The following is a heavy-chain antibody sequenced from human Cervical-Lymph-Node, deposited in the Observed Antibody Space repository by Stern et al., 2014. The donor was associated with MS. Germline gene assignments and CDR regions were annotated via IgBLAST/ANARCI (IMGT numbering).Heavy chain of an antibody. J-gene: IGHJ4*02. CDR1: GFTFSDYA. V-gene: IGHV3-30*04. CDR3: ARGIAVFGVVIGYFDY. Sequence: VQLVESGGGVVQPGRSLRLSCAASGFTFSDYALHWVRQAPGKGLEWVAAISYDGTNEYYADSVRGRFPISRDNSKNTVYLQMNSLWPEDTAVYYCARGIAVFGVVIGYFDYWGQGTLVTVSS. CDR2: ISYDGTNE. D-gene: IGHD3-3*01.